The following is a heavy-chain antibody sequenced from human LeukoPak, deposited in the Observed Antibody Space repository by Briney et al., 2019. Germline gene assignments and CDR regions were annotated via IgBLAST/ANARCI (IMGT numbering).Heavy chain of an antibody. J-gene: IGHJ4*02. D-gene: IGHD5-12*01. Sequence: PGGSLRLSCEASGFTFSSYWMHWVRQVPGKGLVWVSRINSDGSIKNYAASVKGRLTISRDNAKNTLYLQMNSLRVEDTAVYYCARVWLPGWGQGTLVTVSS. CDR3: ARVWLPG. CDR1: GFTFSSYW. CDR2: INSDGSIK. V-gene: IGHV3-74*01.